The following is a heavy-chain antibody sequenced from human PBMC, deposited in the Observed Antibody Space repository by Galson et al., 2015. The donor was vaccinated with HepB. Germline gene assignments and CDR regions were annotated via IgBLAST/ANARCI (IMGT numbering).Heavy chain of an antibody. Sequence: SETLSLTCTVSGGSISSYYWSWIRQPPGKGLEWIGYIYYSGSTNYNPSLKSRVTISVDTSKNQFSLKLSSVTAADTAVYYCARVGQLWSRPGAPHYYYYYYMDVWGKGTTVTVSS. D-gene: IGHD5-18*01. CDR2: IYYSGST. CDR3: ARVGQLWSRPGAPHYYYYYYMDV. CDR1: GGSISSYY. V-gene: IGHV4-59*01. J-gene: IGHJ6*03.